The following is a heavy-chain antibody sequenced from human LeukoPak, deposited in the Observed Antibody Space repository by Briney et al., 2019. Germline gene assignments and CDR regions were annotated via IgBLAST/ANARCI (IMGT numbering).Heavy chain of an antibody. J-gene: IGHJ5*02. CDR3: ARGMGWYYGSGSPYNWFDP. D-gene: IGHD3-10*01. CDR1: GFTFSNYW. CDR2: IKQDGSEK. V-gene: IGHV3-7*01. Sequence: GGSLRLSCAASGFTFSNYWMSWDRQAPGKGLEWVANIKQDGSEKFYVDSVKGRFTISRDNAKNSLYLQMNSLRAEDTAVYYCARGMGWYYGSGSPYNWFDPWGQGTLVTVSS.